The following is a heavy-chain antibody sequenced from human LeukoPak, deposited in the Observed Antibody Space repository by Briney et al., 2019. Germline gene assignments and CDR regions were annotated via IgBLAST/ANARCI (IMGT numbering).Heavy chain of an antibody. V-gene: IGHV3-11*04. Sequence: PGGSLRLSCAASGFTFSNHYGSWIRQAPGKGLEWLSHISTSSDTIYYADSVKGRFTISRDNAKDSLYLQMNSLRDEDTAVYYCARGWLSNTFDCWGQGTLVTVSS. CDR3: ARGWLSNTFDC. CDR1: GFTFSNHY. J-gene: IGHJ4*02. CDR2: ISTSSDTI. D-gene: IGHD6-19*01.